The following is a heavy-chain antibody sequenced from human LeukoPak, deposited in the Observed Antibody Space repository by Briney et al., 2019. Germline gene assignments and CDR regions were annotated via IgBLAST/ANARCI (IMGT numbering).Heavy chain of an antibody. J-gene: IGHJ4*02. Sequence: GESLKISCTASGYSFTNYWIGWVRQMPGKGLEWMAIIDPSDSETRYTPSFQGQVTISADKSLSTAYLQWNSLKASDTAMYYCARQTAMGRSGDYWGQGTLVIVSS. CDR2: IDPSDSET. V-gene: IGHV5-51*01. D-gene: IGHD5-18*01. CDR3: ARQTAMGRSGDY. CDR1: GYSFTNYW.